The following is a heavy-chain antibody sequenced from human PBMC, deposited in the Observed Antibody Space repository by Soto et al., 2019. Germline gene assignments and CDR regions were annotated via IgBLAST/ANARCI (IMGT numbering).Heavy chain of an antibody. Sequence: VQLVESGGGVVQPGRSLRLSCAASGFTFSSYGMHWVRQAPGKGLEWVAVISYDGSNKYYADSVKGRFTISRDNSKNTLYLQMNSLRAEDTAVYYCAKGDAVVPAAIAYWGQGTLVTVSS. V-gene: IGHV3-30*18. D-gene: IGHD2-2*02. CDR3: AKGDAVVPAAIAY. J-gene: IGHJ4*02. CDR1: GFTFSSYG. CDR2: ISYDGSNK.